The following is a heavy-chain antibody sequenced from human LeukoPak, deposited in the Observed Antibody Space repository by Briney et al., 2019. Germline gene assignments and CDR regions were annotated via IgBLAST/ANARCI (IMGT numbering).Heavy chain of an antibody. CDR3: GKQLAAGGTHY. CDR2: IGGSGVTT. J-gene: IGHJ4*02. CDR1: GFTFSSFA. D-gene: IGHD6-13*01. Sequence: GGSLRLSCAVSGFTFSSFAINWVRQAPGKGLEWVSTIGGSGVTTYYADSVKGRFTISRDNSKNTLHLQMNSLRAEDTAVYYCGKQLAAGGTHYWGQGTLVTVSS. V-gene: IGHV3-23*01.